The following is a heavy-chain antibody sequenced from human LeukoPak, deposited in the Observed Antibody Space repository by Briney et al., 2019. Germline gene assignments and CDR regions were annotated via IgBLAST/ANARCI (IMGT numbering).Heavy chain of an antibody. CDR2: INHSGST. CDR1: GGSFSGYY. Sequence: SETLSLTCAVYGGSFSGYYWSWIRQHPGKGLEWIGEINHSGSTNYNPSLKSRVTISVDTSKNQFSLKLSSVTAADTAVYYCARAEIKLYNQRRYYFDYWGQGTLVTVSS. J-gene: IGHJ4*02. CDR3: ARAEIKLYNQRRYYFDY. V-gene: IGHV4-34*01. D-gene: IGHD3-16*02.